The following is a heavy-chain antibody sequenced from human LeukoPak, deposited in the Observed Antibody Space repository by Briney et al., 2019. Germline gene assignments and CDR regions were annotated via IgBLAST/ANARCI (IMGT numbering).Heavy chain of an antibody. J-gene: IGHJ4*02. Sequence: GGSLRLSCAASGFTFSSYGMHWVRQAPGKGLEWVAVISYDGSNKYYADSVKGRFTISRDNSKNTLYLQMNSLRAEDTAVYYCAKVGSSGWRHFDYWGQGTLVTVSS. D-gene: IGHD6-19*01. CDR1: GFTFSSYG. V-gene: IGHV3-30*18. CDR3: AKVGSSGWRHFDY. CDR2: ISYDGSNK.